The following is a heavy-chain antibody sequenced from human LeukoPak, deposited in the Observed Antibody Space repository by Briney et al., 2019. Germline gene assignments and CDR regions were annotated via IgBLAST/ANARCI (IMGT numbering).Heavy chain of an antibody. J-gene: IGHJ4*02. CDR3: ARDRYYYGSGSYDY. CDR2: IKRDGSET. D-gene: IGHD3-10*01. V-gene: IGHV3-7*03. CDR1: GFTFSSSW. Sequence: PGGSLRLSCAASGFTFSSSWMGWVRQAPGRGLDWVASIKRDGSETHIVDSLKGRFTISRDNAKNSLYLQMNTLRAEDTAVYYCARDRYYYGSGSYDYWGQGTLVTVSP.